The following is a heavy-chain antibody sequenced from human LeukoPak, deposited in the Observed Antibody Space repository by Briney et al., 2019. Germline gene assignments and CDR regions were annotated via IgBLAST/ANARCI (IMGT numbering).Heavy chain of an antibody. D-gene: IGHD3-3*01. Sequence: GGSLRLSCAASGFFVSNNYMSWVRQAPGKGLEWVSVIYSGGDTYYADSVKGRFTISRDNAKNSLYLQMNTLRPEDTAVYYCARERQNKDFWSGGDYWGQGTLVTVSS. J-gene: IGHJ4*02. CDR1: GFFVSNNY. V-gene: IGHV3-66*01. CDR2: IYSGGDT. CDR3: ARERQNKDFWSGGDY.